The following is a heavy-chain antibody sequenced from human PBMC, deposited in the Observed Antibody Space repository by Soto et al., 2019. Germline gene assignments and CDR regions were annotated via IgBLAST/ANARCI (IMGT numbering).Heavy chain of an antibody. CDR1: GYTFTSYG. Sequence: GASVKVSCKASGYTFTSYGISWVRQAPGQGLEWMGWISAYNGNTNYAQKLQGRVTMTTDTSTSTAYMELRSLRSDDTAVYYCARAGTYDSSGYYYVQGWFDPWGQGTLVTVSS. J-gene: IGHJ5*02. D-gene: IGHD3-22*01. V-gene: IGHV1-18*01. CDR2: ISAYNGNT. CDR3: ARAGTYDSSGYYYVQGWFDP.